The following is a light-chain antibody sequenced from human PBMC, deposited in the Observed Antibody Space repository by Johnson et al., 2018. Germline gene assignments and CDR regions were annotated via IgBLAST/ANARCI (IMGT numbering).Light chain of an antibody. CDR3: GTWDSSLSAGNV. CDR2: ENN. V-gene: IGLV1-51*02. CDR1: SSNIGNNY. J-gene: IGLJ1*01. Sequence: QSVLTQPPSVSAAPGQKVTISCSGSSSNIGNNYVSWYQQLPGTAPKLLIYENNKRPSGIPDRFSGSKSGTSATLGITGLQTGDEADYYCGTWDSSLSAGNVVGTGTKVIVL.